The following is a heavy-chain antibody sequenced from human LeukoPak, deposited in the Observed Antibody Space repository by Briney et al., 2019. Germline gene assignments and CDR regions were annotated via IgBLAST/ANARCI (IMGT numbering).Heavy chain of an antibody. CDR3: AKPVGYSGYDLGY. CDR1: GFTFSSYG. D-gene: IGHD5-12*01. Sequence: GGSLRLSXAASGFTFSSYGMHWVRQAPGKGLEWVAFIRYDGSNKYYADSVKGRFTISRDNSKNTLYLQMNSLRAEDTAVYYCAKPVGYSGYDLGYWGQGTLVTVSS. J-gene: IGHJ4*02. CDR2: IRYDGSNK. V-gene: IGHV3-30*02.